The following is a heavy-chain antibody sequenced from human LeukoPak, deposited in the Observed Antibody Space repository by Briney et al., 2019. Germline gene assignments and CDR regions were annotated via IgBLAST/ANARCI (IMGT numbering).Heavy chain of an antibody. CDR3: ARDLEHCRNIICSNSAY. D-gene: IGHD2-2*01. Sequence: ASVKVSCKGSGYNFDRYGVNWVRQAPGQGLEWVGWISTYNGNTFYAQKFEGRVTMTTDTSTNTVYMDLRSLRSDDTAVYYCARDLEHCRNIICSNSAYWGQGTLVPSPQ. CDR1: GYNFDRYG. CDR2: ISTYNGNT. V-gene: IGHV1-18*04. J-gene: IGHJ4*02.